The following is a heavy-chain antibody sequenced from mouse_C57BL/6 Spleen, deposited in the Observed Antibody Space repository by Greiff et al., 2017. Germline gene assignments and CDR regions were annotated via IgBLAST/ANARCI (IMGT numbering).Heavy chain of an antibody. V-gene: IGHV10-3*01. J-gene: IGHJ4*01. CDR2: IRSKSSNYAS. CDR1: GFTFNTYA. CDR3: VRERGAMDY. Sequence: DVMLVESGGGLVQPKGSLKLSCAASGFTFNTYAMHWVRQAPGKGLEWVARIRSKSSNYASYYADSVKDRFTISRDDSQSMLYLQMDNLKTEDTTMYYCVRERGAMDYWGQGTSVTVSS.